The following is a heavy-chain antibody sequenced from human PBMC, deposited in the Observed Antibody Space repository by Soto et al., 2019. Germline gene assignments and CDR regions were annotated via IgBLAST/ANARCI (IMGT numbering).Heavy chain of an antibody. CDR1: GYTFTSYY. Sequence: ASVKVSCKASGYTFTSYYMHWVRQAPGQGLEWMGIINPSGGSTSYAQKFQGRVTMTRDTSTSTVYMELSSLRSEDTAVYYCAKSIAVAGTPYHYYYGMDVWGQGTTVTAP. CDR3: AKSIAVAGTPYHYYYGMDV. V-gene: IGHV1-46*01. J-gene: IGHJ6*02. D-gene: IGHD6-19*01. CDR2: INPSGGST.